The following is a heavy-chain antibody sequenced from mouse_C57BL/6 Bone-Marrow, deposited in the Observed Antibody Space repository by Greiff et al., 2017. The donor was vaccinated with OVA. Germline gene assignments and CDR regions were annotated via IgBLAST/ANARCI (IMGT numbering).Heavy chain of an antibody. CDR1: GYTFTSYW. V-gene: IGHV1-74*01. J-gene: IGHJ2*01. Sequence: QVQLQQSGAELVKPGASVKVSCKASGYTFTSYWMHWVKQRPGQGLEWIGRIHPSASDTNYNQKFKGKATLTVAKSSSTAYMQLSSLTSEYSAVYDVEINRNPHHYDGSSPDYWGQGTTLTVSS. CDR2: IHPSASDT. D-gene: IGHD1-1*01. CDR3: EINRNPHHYDGSSPDY.